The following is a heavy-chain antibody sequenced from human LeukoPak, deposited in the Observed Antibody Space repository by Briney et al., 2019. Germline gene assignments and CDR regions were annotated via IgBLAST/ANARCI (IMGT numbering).Heavy chain of an antibody. V-gene: IGHV3-9*01. Sequence: SLRLSCAASGFTFDDYAMHWVRQAPGKGLEWVSGISWNSGSIGYADSVKGRFTISRDNAKNSLYLQMNSLRAEDTALYYCAKPYGSSGYYGFGDAFDIWGQGTMVTVSS. D-gene: IGHD3-22*01. J-gene: IGHJ3*02. CDR1: GFTFDDYA. CDR3: AKPYGSSGYYGFGDAFDI. CDR2: ISWNSGSI.